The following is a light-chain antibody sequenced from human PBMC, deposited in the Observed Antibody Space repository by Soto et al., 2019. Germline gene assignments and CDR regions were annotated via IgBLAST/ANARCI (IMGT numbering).Light chain of an antibody. CDR3: QQYHHWPWT. V-gene: IGKV3-15*01. Sequence: EIVMTQSPATLSVSPGERATLSCRASQSVPSNLAWYQQKPGQAPRLLISGASTRATGIPARFSGSGSGTEFTLIIICLQSEDFAVYYCQQYHHWPWTFGQGTKVEI. CDR1: QSVPSN. CDR2: GAS. J-gene: IGKJ1*01.